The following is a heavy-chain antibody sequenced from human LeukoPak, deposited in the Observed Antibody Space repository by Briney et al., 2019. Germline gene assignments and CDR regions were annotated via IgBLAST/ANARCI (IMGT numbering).Heavy chain of an antibody. J-gene: IGHJ4*02. CDR3: ARILYSSAWYPDDY. CDR2: ISTSGNT. D-gene: IGHD6-19*01. Sequence: SETLSLTCTVSGGSLSGYSWSWLRLPAGRGLEWIGRISTSGNTNYNPSLKSRVTMSVDTSKNQFSLKLSSVTSADTAVYYCARILYSSAWYPDDYWGQGTLVTVSS. V-gene: IGHV4-4*07. CDR1: GGSLSGYS.